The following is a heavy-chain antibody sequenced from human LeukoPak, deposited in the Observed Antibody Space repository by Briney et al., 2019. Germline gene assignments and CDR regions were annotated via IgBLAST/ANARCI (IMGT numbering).Heavy chain of an antibody. Sequence: GGSLRLSCAASGFTFTTYAMSWVRQAPGKGLEWVSGISDSGGSTYYADSVKGRFTISRDNSKNTVYLQMNTLRAEDTAVYYCAKLKSTVTMSFAYWGQGTLVTVSS. CDR3: AKLKSTVTMSFAY. CDR2: ISDSGGST. CDR1: GFTFTTYA. V-gene: IGHV3-23*01. J-gene: IGHJ4*02. D-gene: IGHD4-17*01.